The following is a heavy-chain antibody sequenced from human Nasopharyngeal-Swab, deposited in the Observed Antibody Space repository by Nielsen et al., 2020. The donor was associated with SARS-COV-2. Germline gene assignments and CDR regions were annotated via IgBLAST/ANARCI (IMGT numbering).Heavy chain of an antibody. CDR3: AASRGTAVDYFDY. CDR1: EFTISSFS. V-gene: IGHV3-7*01. J-gene: IGHJ4*02. D-gene: IGHD3-16*01. CDR2: INEDGSDK. Sequence: GGSLRLSCVASEFTISSFSMTWVRQAPGKGLEWVGDINEDGSDKYYVDSVKGRFTISRDNAKNSLFLQLNGLRAEDSAVYYCAASRGTAVDYFDYWGQGTLVTVSS.